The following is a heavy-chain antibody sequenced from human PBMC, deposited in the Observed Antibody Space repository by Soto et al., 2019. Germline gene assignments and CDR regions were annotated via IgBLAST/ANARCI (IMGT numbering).Heavy chain of an antibody. Sequence: QVQLVESGGGVVQPGRSLRLSCAASGFNFSSYGMHWVRQAPGKGLEWVAVISYDGSNKYYADSVKGRFTISRDNSKNTLYLQMNSLRAEDTAVYYCAKEVWSGPMDVWGQGTTVTVSS. CDR1: GFNFSSYG. CDR3: AKEVWSGPMDV. CDR2: ISYDGSNK. D-gene: IGHD3-3*01. J-gene: IGHJ6*02. V-gene: IGHV3-30*18.